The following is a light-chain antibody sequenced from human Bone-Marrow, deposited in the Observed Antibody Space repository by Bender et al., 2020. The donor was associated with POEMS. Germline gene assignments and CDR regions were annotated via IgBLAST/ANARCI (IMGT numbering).Light chain of an antibody. Sequence: QSALTQPASVSGSPGQSITISCTGTSSDVGSYNLVSWYQQHPGKAPKLMIYEVSKRPSGVSNRFSGSKSGNTASLTISGLQAEDEADYYCCSYAGGSTYVFGTGTMVTVL. CDR2: EVS. CDR3: CSYAGGSTYV. V-gene: IGLV2-23*02. J-gene: IGLJ1*01. CDR1: SSDVGSYNL.